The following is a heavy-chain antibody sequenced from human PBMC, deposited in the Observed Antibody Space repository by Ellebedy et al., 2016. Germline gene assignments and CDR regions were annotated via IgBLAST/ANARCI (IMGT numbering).Heavy chain of an antibody. D-gene: IGHD4-11*01. V-gene: IGHV3-48*02. CDR1: GFNFIDYS. CDR2: ITFNSGTI. Sequence: GESLKISCVAFGFNFIDYSMNWLRQAPGKGPEWVAYITFNSGTIHYADSVRGRFTISRDNARSSMYPQMDSLRDEDTAMYFCARGSEYSSGDWGRGTLVTVSS. J-gene: IGHJ1*01. CDR3: ARGSEYSSGD.